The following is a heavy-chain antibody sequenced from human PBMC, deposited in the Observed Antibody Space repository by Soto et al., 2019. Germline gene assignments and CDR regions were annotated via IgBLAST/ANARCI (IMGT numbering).Heavy chain of an antibody. V-gene: IGHV1-2*04. CDR2: VNPNSGGT. J-gene: IGHJ3*02. CDR3: ASDFLGTTGAFDI. CDR1: GYTFTGYY. D-gene: IGHD1-1*01. Sequence: ASVKVSCKASGYTFTGYYMHWVRQAPGQGLEWMGWVNPNSGGTNYAQKFQGWVTMTRDTSISTAYMELSRLRSDDTAVYYCASDFLGTTGAFDIWGQGTMVTVS.